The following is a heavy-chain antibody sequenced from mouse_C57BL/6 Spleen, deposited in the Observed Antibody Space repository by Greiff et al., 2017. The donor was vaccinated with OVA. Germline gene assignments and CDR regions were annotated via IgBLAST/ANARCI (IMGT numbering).Heavy chain of an antibody. D-gene: IGHD1-1*01. V-gene: IGHV5-4*01. CDR2: ISDGGSYT. CDR3: ARDNYGSSSYFDY. Sequence: DVHLVESGGGLVKPGGSLKLSCAASGFTFSSYAMSWVRQTPEKRLEWVATISDGGSYTYYPDNVKGRFTISRDNAKNNLYLQMSHLKSEDTAMYYCARDNYGSSSYFDYWGQGTTLTVSS. CDR1: GFTFSSYA. J-gene: IGHJ2*01.